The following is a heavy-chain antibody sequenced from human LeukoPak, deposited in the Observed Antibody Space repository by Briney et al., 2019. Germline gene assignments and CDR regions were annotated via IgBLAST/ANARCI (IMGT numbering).Heavy chain of an antibody. CDR2: IYYSGGT. CDR1: AGSISSNGYY. V-gene: IGHV4-39*07. Sequence: SETLSLTCTVSAGSISSNGYYWAWFRQPPGKGLEWIGSIYYSGGTYCNPSLKSRVTISIDTSKNQFSLKLRSVTAADTAVYYCARDGNALWGQGTLVTVSS. CDR3: ARDGNAL. J-gene: IGHJ4*02. D-gene: IGHD1-1*01.